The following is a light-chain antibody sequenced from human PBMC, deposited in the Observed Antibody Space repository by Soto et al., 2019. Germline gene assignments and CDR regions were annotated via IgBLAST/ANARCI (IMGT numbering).Light chain of an antibody. V-gene: IGKV1-13*02. J-gene: IGKJ4*01. CDR3: QQFNTYPLT. Sequence: AIQLTQSPSSLSASVGDRVTITCRASQGIGSGLGWYQQKPGKAPKLLIYDASTLESGVPSRFSGSGSWTDFTLTISSLQPEDFATYYCQQFNTYPLTFGGGTKVEIE. CDR2: DAS. CDR1: QGIGSG.